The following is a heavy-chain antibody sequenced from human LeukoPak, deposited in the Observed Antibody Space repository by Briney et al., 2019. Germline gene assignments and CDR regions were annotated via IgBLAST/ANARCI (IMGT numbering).Heavy chain of an antibody. V-gene: IGHV3-23*01. CDR1: GFTFSDYA. CDR2: INGGGDTT. CDR3: ARALDTYGYMRFVY. Sequence: GGSLRLSCAASGFTFSDYAVHWVRQAPGKGLEWVSAINGGGDTTYYADSVKGRFTISRDKSTNTLFLQMSSLRAEDSAIYFCARALDTYGYMRFVYWGQGTLVTVSS. J-gene: IGHJ4*02. D-gene: IGHD5-18*01.